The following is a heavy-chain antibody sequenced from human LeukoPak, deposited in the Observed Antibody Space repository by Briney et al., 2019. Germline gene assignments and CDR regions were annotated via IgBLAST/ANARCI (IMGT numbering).Heavy chain of an antibody. CDR1: GGTFSSYA. V-gene: IGHV1-69*13. Sequence: SVKVSCKASGGTFSSYAISWVRQAPGQGPEWMGGIIPIFGTANYAQKFQGRVTLTADESTSTAYMELSSLRSKDTAVYYCSRDFFRTEDLSGSTSGAASNYWGQGTPVTVPP. J-gene: IGHJ4*03. CDR2: IIPIFGTA. CDR3: SRDFFRTEDLSGSTSGAASNY. D-gene: IGHD3-9*01.